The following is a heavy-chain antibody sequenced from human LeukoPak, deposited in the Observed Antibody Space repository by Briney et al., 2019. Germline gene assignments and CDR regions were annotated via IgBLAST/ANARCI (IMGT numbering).Heavy chain of an antibody. CDR1: GFTFDDYA. D-gene: IGHD2-15*01. V-gene: IGHV3-9*01. J-gene: IGHJ4*02. CDR3: AKDIRYCSGGSCSGYFDY. CDR2: ISWNSGSI. Sequence: GGSLRLSCAASGFTFDDYAMHWVRQAPGKGLEWVSGISWNSGSIGYADSVKGRFTISRDNAKNSLYLQMNSLRAEDTALYYCAKDIRYCSGGSCSGYFDYWDQGTLVTVSS.